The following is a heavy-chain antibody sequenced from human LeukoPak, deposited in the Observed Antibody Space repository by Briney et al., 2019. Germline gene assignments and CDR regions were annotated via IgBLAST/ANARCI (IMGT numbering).Heavy chain of an antibody. CDR1: GFNLSDYY. V-gene: IGHV3-11*01. Sequence: GGSLRLSCAASGFNLSDYYMSWLRQAPGKALAWISCISSSGGYIIYYADSVKGRFTISRDDANNSLYLQRNSRRAGDTAVYYCARDPGDAFDIWGQGTTVTVSS. CDR3: ARDPGDAFDI. J-gene: IGHJ3*02. CDR2: ISSSGGYII.